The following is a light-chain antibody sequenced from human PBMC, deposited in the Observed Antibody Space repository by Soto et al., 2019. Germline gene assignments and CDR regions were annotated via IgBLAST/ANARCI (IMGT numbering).Light chain of an antibody. CDR2: AAS. CDR3: QHYGSSLIT. V-gene: IGKV1-39*01. J-gene: IGKJ5*01. Sequence: DIQMTQSPSSLSASVGDRVTITCRASQSISSYLNWYQQKPGKAPKLLIYAASSLQGGVPSRFSGSGSGTDFTLTISRLEPEDFAVYFCQHYGSSLITFGQGTRLEI. CDR1: QSISSY.